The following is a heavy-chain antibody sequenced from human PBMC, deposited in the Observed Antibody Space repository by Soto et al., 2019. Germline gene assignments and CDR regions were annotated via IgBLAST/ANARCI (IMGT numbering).Heavy chain of an antibody. D-gene: IGHD3-10*01. CDR1: GASIITDNW. Sequence: QVQLQEAGPGLVKPSGTLSLTCALSGASIITDNWCSWVRQPPGKEMEWIGEIYHSGNTNFNPSAKSRVTISVDTSKNQFSLTVSSVTAADTAIYYCARASASSMLRGVVINWGQGTLVTVSS. CDR3: ARASASSMLRGVVIN. J-gene: IGHJ4*02. CDR2: IYHSGNT. V-gene: IGHV4-4*02.